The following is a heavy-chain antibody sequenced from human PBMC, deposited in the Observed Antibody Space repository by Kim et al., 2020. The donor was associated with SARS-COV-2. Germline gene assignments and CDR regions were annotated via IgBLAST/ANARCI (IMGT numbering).Heavy chain of an antibody. CDR2: IAPSGST. D-gene: IGHD3-16*01. CDR1: GGSVAGGAHY. V-gene: IGHV4-31*03. J-gene: IGHJ1*01. CDR3: VRVGGFPAALQYFQL. Sequence: SETLSLTCTVSGGSVAGGAHYWSWIRQHPVKGLEWIGIIAPSGSTFFNPSLKSRATSTIDTSNNQFSLKLTSMTAADTAVYFCVRVGGFPAALQYFQLWGQGTLVTVST.